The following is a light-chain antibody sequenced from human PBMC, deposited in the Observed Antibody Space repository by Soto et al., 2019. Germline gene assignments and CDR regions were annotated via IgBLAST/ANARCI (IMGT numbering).Light chain of an antibody. CDR2: DAS. CDR1: QSISSW. J-gene: IGKJ2*01. CDR3: QQYNSYSA. V-gene: IGKV1-5*01. Sequence: DIQMTQSPSTLSASVGDRVTITCRASQSISSWLAWYQQKPGKAPKLLIYDASSLDSGVPSRFSGSGSGTAFTLTISSLQPDDFATYYCQQYNSYSAFGQGTKLEIK.